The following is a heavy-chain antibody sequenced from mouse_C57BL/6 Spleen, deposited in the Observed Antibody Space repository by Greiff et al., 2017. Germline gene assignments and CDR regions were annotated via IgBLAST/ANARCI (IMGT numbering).Heavy chain of an antibody. Sequence: QVQLQQPGAELVRPGTSVKLSCKASGYTFTSYWMHWVKQRPGQGLEWIGVIDPSDSYTNYNQKFKGKATLTVDTSSSTAYMQLSSLTSEDSAVYYCARCDSAGYRYAMDYWGQGTSVTVSS. D-gene: IGHD3-2*02. CDR3: ARCDSAGYRYAMDY. CDR2: IDPSDSYT. J-gene: IGHJ4*01. CDR1: GYTFTSYW. V-gene: IGHV1-59*01.